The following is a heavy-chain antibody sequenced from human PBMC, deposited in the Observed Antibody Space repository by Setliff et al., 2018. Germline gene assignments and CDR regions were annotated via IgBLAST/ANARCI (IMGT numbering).Heavy chain of an antibody. Sequence: GGSLRLSCAVSGFTFSGSAVHWVRQASGKGLEWVGRIRSKAFSYATRYTESMKGRFTISRDDSKNTAYLQMNSLRAEDTAVYYCASDRLQTRSAVAGTIGDYWGQGTLVTVSS. CDR1: GFTFSGSA. V-gene: IGHV3-73*01. CDR3: ASDRLQTRSAVAGTIGDY. D-gene: IGHD6-19*01. J-gene: IGHJ4*02. CDR2: IRSKAFSYAT.